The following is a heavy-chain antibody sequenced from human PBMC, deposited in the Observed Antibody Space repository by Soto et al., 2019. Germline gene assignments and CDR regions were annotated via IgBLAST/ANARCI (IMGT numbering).Heavy chain of an antibody. CDR2: IDPSDSYT. CDR3: ARLHDIVVVPFVMQPYYSYSFDL. Sequence: GESLKISCKGSGYSFTSYWISWVRQMPGKGLEWMGRIDPSDSYTNYSPSFQGHVTISADKSISTAYLQWSSLKASDTAMYYCARLHDIVVVPFVMQPYYSYSFDLCGQ. J-gene: IGHJ6*02. V-gene: IGHV5-10-1*01. CDR1: GYSFTSYW. D-gene: IGHD2-2*01.